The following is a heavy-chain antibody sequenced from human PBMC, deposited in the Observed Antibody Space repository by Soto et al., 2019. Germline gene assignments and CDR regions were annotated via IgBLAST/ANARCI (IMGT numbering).Heavy chain of an antibody. V-gene: IGHV3-74*01. J-gene: IGHJ4*02. CDR1: GCTFSTYW. Sequence: EVQLVETGGGLDQPGGSLRLSCAASGCTFSTYWMHWVRQAPGKGLVWVSRINSDGSSTSYADSVKGRFTIYRDNAKNTRYMQMNSLRAEDTAVYYCARERSDYYDSSGEFDYWGQGTMVTVSS. CDR3: ARERSDYYDSSGEFDY. D-gene: IGHD3-22*01. CDR2: INSDGSST.